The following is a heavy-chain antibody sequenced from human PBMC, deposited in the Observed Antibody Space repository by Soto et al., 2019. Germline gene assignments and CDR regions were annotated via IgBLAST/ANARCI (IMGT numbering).Heavy chain of an antibody. CDR2: IWYDGSNK. Sequence: GGSLRLSCAASGFTFSSYGMHWVRQAPGKGLEWVAVIWYDGSNKYYADSVKGRFTISRDNSKNTLYLQMNSLRAEDTAVYYCAREDRSLTFDYWGQGTLVTVSS. CDR1: GFTFSSYG. D-gene: IGHD6-13*01. CDR3: AREDRSLTFDY. J-gene: IGHJ4*02. V-gene: IGHV3-33*01.